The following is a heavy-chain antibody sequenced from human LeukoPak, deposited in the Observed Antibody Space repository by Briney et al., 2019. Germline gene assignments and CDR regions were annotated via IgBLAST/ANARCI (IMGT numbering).Heavy chain of an antibody. Sequence: GGSLRLSCAASGFTFSSYAMSWVRQAPGKGLEWVSAISGSGGSTYYADSVKGRFTISRDNSKNTLYLQMNSLRAEDTAVYYCAKPRAAHCGGDCYLFDYWGQGTLVTVSS. CDR2: ISGSGGST. V-gene: IGHV3-23*01. CDR1: GFTFSSYA. D-gene: IGHD2-21*02. J-gene: IGHJ4*02. CDR3: AKPRAAHCGGDCYLFDY.